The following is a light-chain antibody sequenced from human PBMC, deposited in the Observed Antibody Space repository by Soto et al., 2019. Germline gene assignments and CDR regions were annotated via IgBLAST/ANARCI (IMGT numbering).Light chain of an antibody. CDR1: QAIKEN. V-gene: IGKV1-17*01. Sequence: DIQMTQSPSSLSASVGDRVTITCRASQAIKENLGWYQQKPGKAPKSLIYAASSLRGGVPSRFSGSGSGSEFSLTISSLQPEDVATYYCLQHNSYPLTFGGGTKVEIK. CDR3: LQHNSYPLT. CDR2: AAS. J-gene: IGKJ4*01.